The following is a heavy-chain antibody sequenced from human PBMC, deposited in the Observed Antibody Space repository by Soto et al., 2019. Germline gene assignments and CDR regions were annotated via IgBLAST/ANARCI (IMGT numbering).Heavy chain of an antibody. V-gene: IGHV1-18*04. CDR2: ISLYNGNT. D-gene: IGHD3-10*01. CDR3: AIYHRELFRFDY. J-gene: IGHJ4*02. Sequence: ASVKVSCKAYDFSFTIHGISRVRQAPGQGLEWMGWISLYNGNTNYAQHFQGRVTMTTDTSTSTAYMELRSMRSDDTAMYFCAIYHRELFRFDYWGQGTLVTVYS. CDR1: DFSFTIHG.